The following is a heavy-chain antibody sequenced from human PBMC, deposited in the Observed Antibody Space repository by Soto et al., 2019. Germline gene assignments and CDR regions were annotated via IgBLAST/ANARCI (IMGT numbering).Heavy chain of an antibody. CDR1: GGSISSSSYY. V-gene: IGHV4-39*01. Sequence: QLHLQESGPGLVKPSETLSLTCTVSGGSISSSSYYWGWIRQPPGKGLEWIGNVYYGGSTYYNPSLKSRVTISVETSKSQFSLKLSSVTAADTAVYYCAGGDYYHSSGYYFYYYNMDVWGQGTKVTV. CDR3: AGGDYYHSSGYYFYYYNMDV. CDR2: VYYGGST. D-gene: IGHD3-22*01. J-gene: IGHJ6*02.